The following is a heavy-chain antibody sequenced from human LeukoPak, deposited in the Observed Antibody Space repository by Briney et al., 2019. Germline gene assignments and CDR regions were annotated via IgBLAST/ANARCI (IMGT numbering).Heavy chain of an antibody. D-gene: IGHD3-16*02. CDR2: IYSGGST. J-gene: IGHJ4*02. V-gene: IGHV3-53*01. CDR1: GFTVSSNY. CDR3: ARDLSVAFGGVIVPYYFDY. Sequence: PGGSLRLSCAASGFTVSSNYMSWVRQAPGKGLEWVSVIYSGGSTYYADSVKGRFTISRDNSKNTLYLQMNSLRAEDTAVYYCARDLSVAFGGVIVPYYFDYWGQGTLVTVSS.